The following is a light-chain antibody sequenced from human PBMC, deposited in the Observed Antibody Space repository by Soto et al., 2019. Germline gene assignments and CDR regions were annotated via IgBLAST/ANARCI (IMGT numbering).Light chain of an antibody. J-gene: IGKJ1*01. Sequence: DIQMTQSPSTLSASVGDRVTITCRASQSISSWLAWYQQKPGKAPKLLIYDASSLESGVPSRFSGSGSGTECTLSISSLQPYDFATYYCQQYNSDSPTFGQGTKVEIK. CDR2: DAS. CDR3: QQYNSDSPT. CDR1: QSISSW. V-gene: IGKV1-5*01.